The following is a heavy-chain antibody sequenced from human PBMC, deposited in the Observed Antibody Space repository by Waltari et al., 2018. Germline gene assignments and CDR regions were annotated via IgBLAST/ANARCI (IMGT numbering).Heavy chain of an antibody. Sequence: QVQLQESGPGLVKPSETLSLTCAVSGYSISSGYYRGWIRQPPGKGLEWIGSIYHSGSTYYNPSLKSRVTISVDTSKNQFSLKLSSVTAADTAVYYCARVTMIVVVIPGAYFDYWGQGTLVTVSS. CDR3: ARVTMIVVVIPGAYFDY. J-gene: IGHJ4*02. CDR1: GYSISSGYY. CDR2: IYHSGST. D-gene: IGHD3-22*01. V-gene: IGHV4-38-2*01.